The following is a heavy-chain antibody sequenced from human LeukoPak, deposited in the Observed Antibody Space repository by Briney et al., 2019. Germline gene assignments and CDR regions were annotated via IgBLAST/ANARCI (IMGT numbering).Heavy chain of an antibody. Sequence: GGSLRLSCAASGFTVSSNYMRWVRQAPGKGLEWVSVIYSGGSTYYADSVKGRFTISRHNSKNTLYLQMNSLRAEDTAVYYCARVKRDGYKYFVYWGQGTLVTVSS. D-gene: IGHD5-12*01. CDR1: GFTVSSNY. CDR2: IYSGGST. CDR3: ARVKRDGYKYFVY. V-gene: IGHV3-53*04. J-gene: IGHJ4*02.